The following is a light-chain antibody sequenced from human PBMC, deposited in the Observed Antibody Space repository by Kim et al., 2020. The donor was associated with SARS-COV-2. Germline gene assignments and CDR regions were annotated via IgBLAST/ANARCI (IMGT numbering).Light chain of an antibody. J-gene: IGKJ2*01. V-gene: IGKV1-39*01. CDR1: QSISSY. CDR3: QQCYSTLYT. CDR2: AAS. Sequence: SASVGDRVTITCRASQSISSYLNWYQQKPGKAPKLLIYAASSLQSGVPSRFSGSGSGTDFTLTISSLQPEDFATYYCQQCYSTLYTFGQGTKLEI.